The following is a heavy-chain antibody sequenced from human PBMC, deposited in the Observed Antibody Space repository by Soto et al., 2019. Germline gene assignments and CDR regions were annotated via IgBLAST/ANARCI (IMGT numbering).Heavy chain of an antibody. Sequence: EVQLLESGGGLVQPGGSLRLSCAASGFTFSSYATSWVRQAPGKGLEWVSAISGSGGSTYYADSVKGRFTISRDNSKNTLYLQMDSLRAEDTAVYYCTASSGWYNAFDIWGQGTMVTVSS. D-gene: IGHD6-19*01. CDR1: GFTFSSYA. CDR3: TASSGWYNAFDI. J-gene: IGHJ3*02. V-gene: IGHV3-23*01. CDR2: ISGSGGST.